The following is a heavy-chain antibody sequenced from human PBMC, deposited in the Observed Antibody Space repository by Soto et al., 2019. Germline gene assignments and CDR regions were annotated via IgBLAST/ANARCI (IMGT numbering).Heavy chain of an antibody. D-gene: IGHD3-3*01. CDR3: AKEGDYYDFWSGYGMDV. CDR2: ISGSGGST. J-gene: IGHJ6*02. Sequence: GGSLRLSCAASGFTFSNYAMSCVRQAPGKGLEWVSAISGSGGSTYYADSVKGRFTISRDNSKNTLYLQMNTLRAEDTAVYYCAKEGDYYDFWSGYGMDVWGQGTTVTVSS. V-gene: IGHV3-23*01. CDR1: GFTFSNYA.